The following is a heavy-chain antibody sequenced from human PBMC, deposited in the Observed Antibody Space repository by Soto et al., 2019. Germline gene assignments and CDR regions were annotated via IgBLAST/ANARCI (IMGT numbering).Heavy chain of an antibody. V-gene: IGHV3-72*01. D-gene: IGHD2-15*01. CDR2: SRDRTKSYTT. CDR1: GFSSSDHY. J-gene: IGHJ4*02. Sequence: EVQMVESGGGLVQPGGSLRLSCAASGFSSSDHYIDWVRQAPGKGLEWVGRSRDRTKSYTTDYAASVKGRFTISRDDSKNLVALQKNSLKSEDTAVYYCTLFPTPPYYFDSWGQGTLVTVSS. CDR3: TLFPTPPYYFDS.